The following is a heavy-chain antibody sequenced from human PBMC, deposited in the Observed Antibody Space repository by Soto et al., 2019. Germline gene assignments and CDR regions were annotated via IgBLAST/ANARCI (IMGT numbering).Heavy chain of an antibody. D-gene: IGHD6-13*01. V-gene: IGHV3-30-3*01. CDR2: ISYDGSNI. J-gene: IGHJ6*02. CDR3: ARGSAAGFHYYGMDV. CDR1: GFTFSSYA. Sequence: QVQLVESGGGVVQPGRSLRLSCTASGFTFSSYAMHWFRQAPGKGLEWVTVISYDGSNIYYADSVKGRFSISRDNSKNTLYLHMNSLRPEDTAVYYCARGSAAGFHYYGMDVWGPGTTVTVSS.